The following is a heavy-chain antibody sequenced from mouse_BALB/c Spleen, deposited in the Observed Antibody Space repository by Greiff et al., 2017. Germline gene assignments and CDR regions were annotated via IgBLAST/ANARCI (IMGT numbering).Heavy chain of an antibody. D-gene: IGHD1-2*01. CDR1: GFSLTGYG. V-gene: IGHV2-6-7*01. CDR3: ARGGTTAGDWFAY. J-gene: IGHJ3*01. Sequence: VQGVESGPGLVAPSQSLSITCTVSGFSLTGYGVNWVRQPPGKGLEWLGMIWGDGSTDYNSALKSRLSISKDNSKSQVFLKMNSLQTDDTARYYCARGGTTAGDWFAYWGQGTLVTVSA. CDR2: IWGDGST.